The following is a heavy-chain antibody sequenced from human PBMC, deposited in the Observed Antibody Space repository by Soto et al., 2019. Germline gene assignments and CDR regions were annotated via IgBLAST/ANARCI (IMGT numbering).Heavy chain of an antibody. D-gene: IGHD6-6*01. J-gene: IGHJ4*02. Sequence: QVQLQESGPGLVKPSQTLSLTCTVSGGSISSGDYYWSWIRQPPGKGLEWIGYICYSGSTYYNPSLKSRVTRSVDTSKIQFSLKLSSVTAADTAVYYCARDSIAARRFFDYWGQGTLVTVSS. CDR3: ARDSIAARRFFDY. V-gene: IGHV4-30-4*01. CDR2: ICYSGST. CDR1: GGSISSGDYY.